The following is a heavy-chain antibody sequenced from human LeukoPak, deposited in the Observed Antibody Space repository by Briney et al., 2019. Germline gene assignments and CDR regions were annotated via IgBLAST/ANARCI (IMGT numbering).Heavy chain of an antibody. CDR3: ARDRLRAQNWFDP. V-gene: IGHV1-2*02. D-gene: IGHD3-16*01. CDR2: INPNSGGT. Sequence: GASVKVSCKASGYTFTGYYMHWVRQAPGQGLEWMGGINPNSGGTNYAQKFQGRVAMTRDTSISTAYMELSRLRSDDTAVYYCARDRLRAQNWFDPWGQGTLVTVSS. CDR1: GYTFTGYY. J-gene: IGHJ5*02.